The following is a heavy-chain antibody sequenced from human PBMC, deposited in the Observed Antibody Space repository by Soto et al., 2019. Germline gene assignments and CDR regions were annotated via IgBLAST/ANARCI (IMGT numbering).Heavy chain of an antibody. D-gene: IGHD2-15*01. CDR1: GYTLTSYY. CDR2: INPSGGST. Sequence: ASVKVSCKASGYTLTSYYMHWVRQAPGQGLEWMGIINPSGGSTSYAQKFQGRVTMTRDTSTSTVYMELSSLRSEDTAVYYCARGGSVKERHIAYCSGGSFYGHKDRNWFDPWGPGTLVTVSS. V-gene: IGHV1-46*01. CDR3: ARGGSVKERHIAYCSGGSFYGHKDRNWFDP. J-gene: IGHJ5*02.